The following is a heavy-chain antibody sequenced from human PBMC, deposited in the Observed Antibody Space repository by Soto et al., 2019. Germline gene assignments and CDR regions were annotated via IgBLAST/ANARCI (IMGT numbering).Heavy chain of an antibody. V-gene: IGHV1-18*01. CDR3: ARAYFYDSSGPSDY. J-gene: IGHJ4*02. Sequence: SVKASCKAPVYTFSSYGISWVRQAPGQGLEWMGWISAYNGNTNYAQKLHGRVTLTTDTSTSTAYMDLRSLRSDDTAVYYCARAYFYDSSGPSDYWGQGTLVTVSS. CDR2: ISAYNGNT. CDR1: VYTFSSYG. D-gene: IGHD3-22*01.